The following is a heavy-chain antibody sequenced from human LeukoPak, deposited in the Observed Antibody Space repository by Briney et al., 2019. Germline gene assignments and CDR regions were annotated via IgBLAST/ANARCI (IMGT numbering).Heavy chain of an antibody. D-gene: IGHD6-19*01. CDR2: VNQGGTGK. V-gene: IGHV3-7*01. Sequence: GGSLRLSCAASGFSFSSQWMSWVRQAPGKGLEWVAIVNQGGTGKYYVDSVKGRFTISRDNAENSLYLQMNSLRAEDTAVYYCASGYSSGWNWFDPWGQGTLVTVSS. J-gene: IGHJ5*02. CDR1: GFSFSSQW. CDR3: ASGYSSGWNWFDP.